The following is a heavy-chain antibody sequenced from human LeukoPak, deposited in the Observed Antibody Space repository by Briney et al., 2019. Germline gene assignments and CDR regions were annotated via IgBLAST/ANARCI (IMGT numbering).Heavy chain of an antibody. D-gene: IGHD1/OR15-1a*01. Sequence: GASVKVSCKASGYTFSDYFMHWVRQAPGQGHEWMGWINANSGGTIYAQKVQGRVTMTRDTSISTAYMELSRLRSDDTAVYYCARDGTGVDSWGQGTLVIVSS. CDR1: GYTFSDYF. J-gene: IGHJ4*02. V-gene: IGHV1-2*02. CDR3: ARDGTGVDS. CDR2: INANSGGT.